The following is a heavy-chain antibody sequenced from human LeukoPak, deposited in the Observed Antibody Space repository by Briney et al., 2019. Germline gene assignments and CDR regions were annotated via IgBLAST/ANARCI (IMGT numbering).Heavy chain of an antibody. Sequence: GGSLGLSCAASGFTFSSYSMNWVRQAPGKGLEWVSSISSSSSYIYYADSVKGRFTISRDNAKNSLYLQMNSLRAEDTAVYYCARGGVYDFFSNSAGCSYWGQGTLVTVSS. J-gene: IGHJ4*02. CDR2: ISSSSSYI. CDR3: ARGGVYDFFSNSAGCSY. CDR1: GFTFSSYS. V-gene: IGHV3-21*01. D-gene: IGHD3-3*01.